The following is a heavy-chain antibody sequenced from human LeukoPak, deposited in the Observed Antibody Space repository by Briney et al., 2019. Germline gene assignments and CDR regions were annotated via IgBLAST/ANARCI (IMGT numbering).Heavy chain of an antibody. CDR1: GFTFSDYY. D-gene: IGHD6-13*01. V-gene: IGHV3-11*04. CDR3: ARGLLDRYSSSWYNAFDI. CDR2: ISSSGSTI. J-gene: IGHJ3*02. Sequence: KPGGSLRLSCAASGFTFSDYYMSWIRQAPGKGPEWVSYISSSGSTIYYADSVKGRFTISRDNAKNSLYLQMNSLRAEDTAVYYCARGLLDRYSSSWYNAFDIWGQGTMVTVSS.